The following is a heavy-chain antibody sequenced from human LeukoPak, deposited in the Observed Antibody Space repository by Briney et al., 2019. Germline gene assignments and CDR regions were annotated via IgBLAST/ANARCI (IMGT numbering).Heavy chain of an antibody. V-gene: IGHV1-69*05. J-gene: IGHJ6*03. CDR2: IIPIFGTA. CDR3: ARGGYDFWSGYSHRMFYMDV. D-gene: IGHD3-3*01. Sequence: EASVKVSCKASGGTFSSYAISWVRQAPGQGLEWMGGIIPIFGTANYAQKFQGRVTITTDESTSTAYMELSSLRSEDTAVYYCARGGYDFWSGYSHRMFYMDVWGKGTTVTVSS. CDR1: GGTFSSYA.